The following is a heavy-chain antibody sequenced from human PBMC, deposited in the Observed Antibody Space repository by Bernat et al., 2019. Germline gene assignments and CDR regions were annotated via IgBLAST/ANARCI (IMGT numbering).Heavy chain of an antibody. CDR3: ARGRYGSGSYSIYYYGMDV. V-gene: IGHV3-48*02. J-gene: IGHJ6*02. D-gene: IGHD3-10*01. CDR1: GFTFGSWS. Sequence: EVQLVESGGGLVQPGGSLRLSCAASGFTFGSWSMNWVRQAPGKGLEWVSYISSSSSTIYHADSVKGRFTISRDNAKNSLYLQMNSLRDEDTALYYCARGRYGSGSYSIYYYGMDVWGQGTTVTVSS. CDR2: ISSSSSTI.